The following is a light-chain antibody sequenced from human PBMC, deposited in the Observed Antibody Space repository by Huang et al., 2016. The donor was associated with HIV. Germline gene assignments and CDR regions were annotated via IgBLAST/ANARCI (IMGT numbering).Light chain of an antibody. CDR1: QSISSW. Sequence: DIQMTQSPSTLSASVGDRVTITCRASQSISSWLAWYQQKPGKAPKLLIYSASSLETGVPSRFSGSGSGTEFTLTISSLQPDDFATYYCHQYNTYSWTFGQGTKVEIK. J-gene: IGKJ1*01. CDR3: HQYNTYSWT. CDR2: SAS. V-gene: IGKV1-5*03.